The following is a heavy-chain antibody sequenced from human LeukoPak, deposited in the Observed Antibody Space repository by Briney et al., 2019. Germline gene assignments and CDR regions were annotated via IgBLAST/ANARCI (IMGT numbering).Heavy chain of an antibody. Sequence: PGGSLRLSCTASGFTFSDYYMSWFRQAPGKGLEWLSHISGSGRTIHYADSVKGRLTASRDTAKNSLYLQMNDLRVEDTAVYYCVKDLTGTYGFDFWGQGTMVTVSS. V-gene: IGHV3-11*04. D-gene: IGHD3-10*01. CDR1: GFTFSDYY. CDR2: ISGSGRTI. J-gene: IGHJ3*01. CDR3: VKDLTGTYGFDF.